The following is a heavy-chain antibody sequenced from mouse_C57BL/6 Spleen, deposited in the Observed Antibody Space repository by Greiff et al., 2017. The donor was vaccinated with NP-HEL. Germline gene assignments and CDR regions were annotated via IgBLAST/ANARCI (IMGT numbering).Heavy chain of an antibody. CDR3: APMGSDWYFDV. V-gene: IGHV1-26*01. J-gene: IGHJ1*03. Sequence: EVQLQQSGPELVKPGASVKISCKASGYTFTDYYMNWVKQSHGKSLEWIGDINPNNGGTSYNQKFKGKATLTVDKSSSTAYMELRSLTSEDSAVYYCAPMGSDWYFDVWGTGTTVTVSS. D-gene: IGHD1-1*02. CDR2: INPNNGGT. CDR1: GYTFTDYY.